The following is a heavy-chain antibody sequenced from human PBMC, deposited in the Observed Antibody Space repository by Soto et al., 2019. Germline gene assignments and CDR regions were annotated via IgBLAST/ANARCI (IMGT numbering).Heavy chain of an antibody. J-gene: IGHJ5*02. V-gene: IGHV4-4*02. CDR3: ARTYCSGGSCYYRSFWFDP. D-gene: IGHD2-15*01. Sequence: SETLSLTCAVSGGSISSSNWWSWVRQPPGKGLEWIGEIYHSGSTNYNPSLKSRVTISVDKSKNQFSLKLSSVTAADTAVYYCARTYCSGGSCYYRSFWFDPWGQGTLVTVSS. CDR1: GGSISSSNW. CDR2: IYHSGST.